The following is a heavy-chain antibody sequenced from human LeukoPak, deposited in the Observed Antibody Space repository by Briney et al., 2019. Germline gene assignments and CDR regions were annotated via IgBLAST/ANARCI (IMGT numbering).Heavy chain of an antibody. CDR2: IYYSGST. V-gene: IGHV4-39*01. CDR1: GGSISSSSYY. Sequence: SETLSLTCTVSGGSISSSSYYWGWIRQPPGKGLEGIGSIYYSGSTYYNPSLKSRVTISVDTSKNQFSLKLSSVTAADTAVYYCARQPSYYDILTGYYLPFCFDYWGQGTLVTVSS. D-gene: IGHD3-9*01. J-gene: IGHJ4*02. CDR3: ARQPSYYDILTGYYLPFCFDY.